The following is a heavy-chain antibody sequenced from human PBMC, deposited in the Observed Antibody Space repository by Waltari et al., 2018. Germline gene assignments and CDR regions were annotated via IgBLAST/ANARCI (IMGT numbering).Heavy chain of an antibody. Sequence: QVQLQESGPGLVKPSETLSLTCAVSGYSISSGYYWGWIRQPPGKGLEWIGSIYHNGRTDYNPSLQSRVSISVDTSKNQFSLRLTYVTAADTAVYYCAKECGSGGYNAFDLWGQGTMVTVSS. CDR2: IYHNGRT. V-gene: IGHV4-38-2*02. CDR3: AKECGSGGYNAFDL. CDR1: GYSISSGYY. J-gene: IGHJ3*01. D-gene: IGHD5-12*01.